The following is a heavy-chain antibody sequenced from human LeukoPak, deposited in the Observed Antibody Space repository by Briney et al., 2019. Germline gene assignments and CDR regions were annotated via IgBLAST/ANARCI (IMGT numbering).Heavy chain of an antibody. CDR1: VYTFTGYY. CDR2: INPNSGGT. D-gene: IGHD3-22*01. J-gene: IGHJ3*02. Sequence: GASVNVSCKASVYTFTGYYMHWVRQAPGQGLEWMGWINPNSGGTNYAQKFQGRVTMTRDTSISTAYMELSSLRSEDTAVYYCARGGTFTMIVVVSPEAFDIWGQGTMVTVSS. V-gene: IGHV1-2*02. CDR3: ARGGTFTMIVVVSPEAFDI.